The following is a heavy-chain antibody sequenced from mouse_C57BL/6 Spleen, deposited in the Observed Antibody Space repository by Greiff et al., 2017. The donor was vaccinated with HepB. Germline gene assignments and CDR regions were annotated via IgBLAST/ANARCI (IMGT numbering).Heavy chain of an antibody. Sequence: VQLQQSGPELVKPGASVKISCKASGYSFTDYNMNWVKQSNGKSLEWIGVINPNYGTTSYNQKFKGKATLTVDQSSSTAYMPLNSLTSEDSAVYYCARPVLITTVVAPYYFDSWGQGTTLTVSS. CDR3: ARPVLITTVVAPYYFDS. CDR2: INPNYGTT. J-gene: IGHJ2*01. V-gene: IGHV1-39*01. CDR1: GYSFTDYN. D-gene: IGHD1-1*01.